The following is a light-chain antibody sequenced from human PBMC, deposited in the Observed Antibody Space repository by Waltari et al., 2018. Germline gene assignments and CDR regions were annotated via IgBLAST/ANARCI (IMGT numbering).Light chain of an antibody. Sequence: AIQLTQSPSSLSASVGHRITITSRASQDIASALAWYVQKPGKAPQLLIYDASTLESGVPSRFSGSGSGTDFTLSISGLKPEDFATYYCQQFINYPLTFGPGTTVDIK. J-gene: IGKJ3*01. V-gene: IGKV1D-13*01. CDR3: QQFINYPLT. CDR2: DAS. CDR1: QDIASA.